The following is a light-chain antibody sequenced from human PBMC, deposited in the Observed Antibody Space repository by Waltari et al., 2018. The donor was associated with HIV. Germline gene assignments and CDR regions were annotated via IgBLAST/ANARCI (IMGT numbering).Light chain of an antibody. CDR1: TLRSYY. CDR2: AQN. CDR3: NSRDSSGNPL. J-gene: IGLJ2*01. Sequence: SSELTQDPAVSVALGQPVRITCQGDTLRSYYANWYQQKPGQAPVLVISAQNRRPSGIPDRFSGSSSGNTASLTITGAQAEDEADYYCNSRDSSGNPLFGGGTKLTVL. V-gene: IGLV3-19*01.